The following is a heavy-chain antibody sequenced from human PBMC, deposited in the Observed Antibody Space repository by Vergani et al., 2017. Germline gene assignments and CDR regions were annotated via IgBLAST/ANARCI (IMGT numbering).Heavy chain of an antibody. D-gene: IGHD3-22*01. V-gene: IGHV3-30*03. J-gene: IGHJ4*02. CDR1: GFTSSYYG. CDR3: ARDETDIFVSSSDYSHLLYY. CDR2: ISYDGTQK. Sequence: QVHLVESGGGVVQPGRSLRLSCVVSGFTSSYYGMHWVRQAPGKGLEWVAVISYDGTQKYYADSVKGRFTISRDNSKSTLYLQMNSLRTEDTAVYYCARDETDIFVSSSDYSHLLYYWGQGILVTVSS.